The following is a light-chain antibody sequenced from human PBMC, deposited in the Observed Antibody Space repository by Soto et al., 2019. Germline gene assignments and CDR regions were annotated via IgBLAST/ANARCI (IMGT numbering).Light chain of an antibody. J-gene: IGLJ1*01. V-gene: IGLV1-40*01. Sequence: QSVLTQPPSVSGAPGQRVTISCTGSTSNIGAPFDVHWYQHLPGTAPRLLIYANNNRPSGVPDRFSGSKSGTSASLAITGLQADDEADYYCSSYAGSSNVFGTGTKLTVL. CDR3: SSYAGSSNV. CDR2: ANN. CDR1: TSNIGAPFD.